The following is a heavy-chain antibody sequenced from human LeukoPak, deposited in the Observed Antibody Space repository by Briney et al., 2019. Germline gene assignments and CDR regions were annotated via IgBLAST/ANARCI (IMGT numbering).Heavy chain of an antibody. CDR1: GFIFSNYA. CDR2: ISPSGGVT. Sequence: PGGSLRLSCAASGFIFSNYAMNWVRQAPGKGLEWVSTISPSGGVTYNADSVKGRFTISRDNSKNTLYLQMNTLRGEDTAVYYCAKGTTNWPPRCFDPWGQGTLVTVSS. V-gene: IGHV3-23*01. D-gene: IGHD1-1*01. J-gene: IGHJ5*02. CDR3: AKGTTNWPPRCFDP.